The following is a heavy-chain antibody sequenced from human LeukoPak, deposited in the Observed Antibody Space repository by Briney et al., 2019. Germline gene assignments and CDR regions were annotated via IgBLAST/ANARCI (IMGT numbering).Heavy chain of an antibody. CDR1: GGSFSGYY. J-gene: IGHJ5*02. CDR3: ARDLITMVRGVIIGARWFDP. CDR2: INHSGST. D-gene: IGHD3-10*01. V-gene: IGHV4-34*01. Sequence: SETLSLTCAVYGGSFSGYYWSWIRQPPGKRLEWIGEINHSGSTSYNPSLKSRVTISVDTSKNQFSLKLSSVTAADAAVYYCARDLITMVRGVIIGARWFDPWGQGTLVTVSS.